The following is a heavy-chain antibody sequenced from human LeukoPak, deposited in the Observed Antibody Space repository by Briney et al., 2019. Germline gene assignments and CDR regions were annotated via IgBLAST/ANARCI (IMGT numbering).Heavy chain of an antibody. CDR2: ISYSEST. J-gene: IGHJ4*02. CDR3: ARTLIAAAGYYFDY. D-gene: IGHD6-13*01. Sequence: PSETLSLTCTVSGGSINSYYWSWIPQPPGKGLECLGYISYSESTNYNPSLKSRVTISVGTSKNQFSLKLNSVTAADTAIYYCARTLIAAAGYYFDYWGQGTLVTVSS. V-gene: IGHV4-59*08. CDR1: GGSINSYY.